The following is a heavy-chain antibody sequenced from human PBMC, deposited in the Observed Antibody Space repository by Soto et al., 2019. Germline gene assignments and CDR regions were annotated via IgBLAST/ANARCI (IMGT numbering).Heavy chain of an antibody. CDR2: IIPIFGTA. CDR3: ARDLRDSSGYYLTVPIAFDY. V-gene: IGHV1-69*13. D-gene: IGHD3-22*01. J-gene: IGHJ4*02. CDR1: GGTFSSYA. Sequence: SVKVSCKASGGTFSSYAISWVRQAPGQGLEWMGGIIPIFGTANYAQKFQGRVTTTADESTSTAYMELSSLRSEDTAVYYCARDLRDSSGYYLTVPIAFDYWGQGTLVTVSS.